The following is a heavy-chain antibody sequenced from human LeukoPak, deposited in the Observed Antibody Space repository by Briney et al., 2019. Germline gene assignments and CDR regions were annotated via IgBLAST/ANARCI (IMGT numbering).Heavy chain of an antibody. CDR2: INPDSGGT. Sequence: ASVTVSCKASGYTFTDYYMHWVRQAPGQGLEWMGWINPDSGGTNYVQKFQGRVTMTRDTSISTVYMELTRLGSDDTAVYYCAREDSSGWVYFDYWGQGTLVTDSS. CDR1: GYTFTDYY. V-gene: IGHV1-2*02. D-gene: IGHD6-19*01. J-gene: IGHJ4*02. CDR3: AREDSSGWVYFDY.